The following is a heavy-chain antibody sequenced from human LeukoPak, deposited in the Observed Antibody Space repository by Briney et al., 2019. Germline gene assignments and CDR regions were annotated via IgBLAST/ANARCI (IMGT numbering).Heavy chain of an antibody. CDR2: INPSGGST. CDR3: ARERVSNNWFDP. D-gene: IGHD6-13*01. CDR1: GYTFTSYY. Sequence: ASVKVSCTASGYTFTSYYMHWVRQAPGQGLEWMGIINPSGGSTSYAQKSQGRVTMTRDTSTSTVYMELSSLRSEDTAVYYCARERVSNNWFDPWGQGTLVTVSS. V-gene: IGHV1-46*01. J-gene: IGHJ5*02.